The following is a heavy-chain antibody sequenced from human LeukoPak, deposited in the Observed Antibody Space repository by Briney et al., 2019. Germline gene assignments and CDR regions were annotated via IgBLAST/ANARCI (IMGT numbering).Heavy chain of an antibody. CDR1: GYSFTSHY. Sequence: GASVKVSCKASGYSFTSHYMHWVRQAPGQGLEWLGLINPSGSSTLYAQKFQGRVTMTRDMSTTTDYMELSSLRSEDTAVYYCASIRRDYYYYYMDVWGKGTTVTVSS. J-gene: IGHJ6*03. V-gene: IGHV1-46*01. CDR3: ASIRRDYYYYYMDV. CDR2: INPSGSST. D-gene: IGHD1-14*01.